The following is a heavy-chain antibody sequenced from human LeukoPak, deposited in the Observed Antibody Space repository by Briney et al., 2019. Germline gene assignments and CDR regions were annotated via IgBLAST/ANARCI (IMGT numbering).Heavy chain of an antibody. CDR2: ISGSGGST. Sequence: GGSLRHSCAASGFTFSTFWMHWVRQTPGKGLEWVSAISGSGGSTYYADSVKGRFTISRDNSKNTLYLQMNSLRAEDTAVYYCAKEGSYYYDSSGYCIDYWGQGTLVTVSS. J-gene: IGHJ4*02. CDR1: GFTFSTFW. V-gene: IGHV3-23*01. CDR3: AKEGSYYYDSSGYCIDY. D-gene: IGHD3-22*01.